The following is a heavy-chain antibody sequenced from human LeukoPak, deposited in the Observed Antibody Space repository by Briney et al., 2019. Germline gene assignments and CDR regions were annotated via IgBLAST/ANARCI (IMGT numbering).Heavy chain of an antibody. CDR1: GFTFSDYY. CDR2: ISSSGSTI. V-gene: IGHV3-11*01. D-gene: IGHD4-17*01. Sequence: GGSLRLSCAASGFTFSDYYMSWIRQAPGKGLEWASYISSSGSTIYYADSVKGRFTISRDNAKNSLYLQMNSLRAEDTAVYYCARDSPYGDYVDYWGQGTLVTVSS. J-gene: IGHJ4*02. CDR3: ARDSPYGDYVDY.